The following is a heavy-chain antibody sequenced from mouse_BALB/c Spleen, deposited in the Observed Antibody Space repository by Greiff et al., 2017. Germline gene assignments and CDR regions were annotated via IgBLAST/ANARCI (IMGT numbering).Heavy chain of an antibody. CDR1: GYTFTDYN. Sequence: VQLQQSGPELVKPGASVKISCKASGYTFTDYNMHWVKQSHGKSLEWIGYIYPYNGGTGYNQKFKSKATLTVDNSSSTAYMELRSLTSEDSAVYYCGLGSYYFDYWGQGTTLTVSS. J-gene: IGHJ2*01. CDR3: GLGSYYFDY. D-gene: IGHD4-1*01. CDR2: IYPYNGGT. V-gene: IGHV1S29*02.